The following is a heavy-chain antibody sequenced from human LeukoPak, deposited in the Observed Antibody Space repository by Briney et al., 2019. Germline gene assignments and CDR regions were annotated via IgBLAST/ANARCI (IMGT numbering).Heavy chain of an antibody. CDR1: GFTFSSYA. CDR3: ARMILWFGFLEPLRGNDAFDI. CDR2: INHSGST. D-gene: IGHD3-10*01. V-gene: IGHV4-34*01. J-gene: IGHJ3*02. Sequence: GSLRLSCAASGFTFSSYAVSWVRQAPGKGLEWIGEINHSGSTNYNPSLKSRVTISVDTSKNQFSLKLSSVTAADTAVYYCARMILWFGFLEPLRGNDAFDIWGQGTMVTVSS.